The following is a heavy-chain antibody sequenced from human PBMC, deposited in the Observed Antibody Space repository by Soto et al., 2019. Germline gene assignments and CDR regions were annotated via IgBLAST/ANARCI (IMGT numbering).Heavy chain of an antibody. D-gene: IGHD2-15*01. CDR2: ISSRATT. Sequence: SETLSLTCTVSGGSISSDYCSWIRQSPGKGLEWIGVISSRATTNYNPSLKSRVNVSIDTSKNQFSLKLCSVTAADTAVYYCARGYCSGGSCYCYYYYIDVWGTGPLVTVSS. J-gene: IGHJ6*03. V-gene: IGHV4-59*08. CDR3: ARGYCSGGSCYCYYYYIDV. CDR1: GGSISSDY.